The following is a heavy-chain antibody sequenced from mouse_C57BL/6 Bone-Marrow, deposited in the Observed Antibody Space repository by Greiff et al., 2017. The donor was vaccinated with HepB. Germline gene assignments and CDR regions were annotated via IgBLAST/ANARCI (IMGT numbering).Heavy chain of an antibody. Sequence: QVQLQHPGAELVRPGSSVKLSCKASGYTFTSYWMDWVKQRPGQGLEWIGNIYPSDSETHYNQKFKDKATLTVDKSSSTAYMELRSLTSEDSAVYYCARVGDGYYGDYWGQGTTLTVSS. CDR3: ARVGDGYYGDY. D-gene: IGHD2-3*01. J-gene: IGHJ2*01. CDR2: IYPSDSET. V-gene: IGHV1-61*01. CDR1: GYTFTSYW.